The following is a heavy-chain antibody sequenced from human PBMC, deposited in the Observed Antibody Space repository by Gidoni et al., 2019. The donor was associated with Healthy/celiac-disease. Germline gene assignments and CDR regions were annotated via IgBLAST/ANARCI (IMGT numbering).Heavy chain of an antibody. D-gene: IGHD4-17*01. CDR3: AAKGLTTVTTVEYFQH. Sequence: VQLVQSGAEVKKPGASVQFSCNASGSTFTGYYMHWVRQAHGQGLEWMGRINPNSGGTNYAQKYQGRVTMTRDTSISTAYMELSRLRSDDAAVYYCAAKGLTTVTTVEYFQHWGQGTLVTVSS. CDR1: GSTFTGYY. V-gene: IGHV1-2*06. J-gene: IGHJ1*01. CDR2: INPNSGGT.